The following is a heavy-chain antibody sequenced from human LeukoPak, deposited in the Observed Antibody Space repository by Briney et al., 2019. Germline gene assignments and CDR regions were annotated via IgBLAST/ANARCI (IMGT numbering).Heavy chain of an antibody. CDR2: ISWNSGSI. CDR3: AKAQAAAGYYFDY. V-gene: IGHV3-9*01. Sequence: PGGSLRLSCAASGFTFDDYAMHWVRHAPGKGLEWVSGISWNSGSIGYADSVKGRFTISRDNAKNSLYLQMNSLRAEDTALYYCAKAQAAAGYYFDYWGQGTLVTVSS. CDR1: GFTFDDYA. J-gene: IGHJ4*02. D-gene: IGHD6-13*01.